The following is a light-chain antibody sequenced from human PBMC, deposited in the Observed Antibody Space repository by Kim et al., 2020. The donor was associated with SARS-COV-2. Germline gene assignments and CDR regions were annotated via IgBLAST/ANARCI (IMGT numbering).Light chain of an antibody. V-gene: IGKV1-5*01. CDR2: DAY. CDR3: QQYNAYPHT. Sequence: SVGDRVTTPCRSSQSVYNWMAGYNYKLANSPKILLCDAYTLKSGIPSRFSGSGYGTEFILTINSLNPDVFATYYCQQYNAYPHTFGQRTKVDIK. J-gene: IGKJ2*01. CDR1: QSVYNW.